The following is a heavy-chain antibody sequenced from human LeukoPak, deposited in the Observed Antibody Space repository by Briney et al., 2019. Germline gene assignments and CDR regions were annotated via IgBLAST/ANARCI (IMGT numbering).Heavy chain of an antibody. CDR2: IWSDGSNK. Sequence: PGGSLRLSCAASGFTFSTYGMHWVRQAPGKGLEWVAFIWSDGSNKYYADSVKGRFTISRDNSKNTLYLQINSLRAEDTAVYYCAKQFGAGYSYGTKDYWGQGTLVTVSS. V-gene: IGHV3-30*02. J-gene: IGHJ4*02. CDR3: AKQFGAGYSYGTKDY. D-gene: IGHD5-18*01. CDR1: GFTFSTYG.